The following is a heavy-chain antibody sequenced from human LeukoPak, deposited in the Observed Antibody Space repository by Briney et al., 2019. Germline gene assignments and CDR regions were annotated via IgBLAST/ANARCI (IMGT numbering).Heavy chain of an antibody. CDR2: ICSSSSNI. CDR3: ARDRLELKEFDC. Sequence: PGWCLRLSCAASGFTFSTYNMNWVRQAPGKGLEWVSFICSSSSNIYYADSVKGRFTISRDNAKNPLYLQMDSLRAEDTAVYYCARDRLELKEFDCWGQGTLVTVSS. CDR1: GFTFSTYN. V-gene: IGHV3-21*01. D-gene: IGHD1-7*01. J-gene: IGHJ4*02.